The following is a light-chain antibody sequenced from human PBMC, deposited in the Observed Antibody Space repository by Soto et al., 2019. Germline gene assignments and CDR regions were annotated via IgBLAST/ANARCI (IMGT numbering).Light chain of an antibody. CDR2: DVS. CDR3: SSYTSSSTLV. Sequence: QSALTQPASVSGSPGQSITISCTGTSSDVGGYNYVSWYQQHPGKAPKLMIYDVSNRPSGVSNRFSGSKSGNTASLTISGLQAEDGADYYCSSYTSSSTLVFGTGTKVPVL. V-gene: IGLV2-14*01. CDR1: SSDVGGYNY. J-gene: IGLJ1*01.